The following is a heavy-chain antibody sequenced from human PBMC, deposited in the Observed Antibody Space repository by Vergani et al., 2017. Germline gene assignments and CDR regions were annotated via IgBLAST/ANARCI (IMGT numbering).Heavy chain of an antibody. Sequence: QVKLQESGPGLLKPSQTLSLTCTVSGESIRSGSHYWSWIRQPAGKGPEWIGHIHTGGSTDLNPSFKSRVSISVDTSKSQFSLKLNSVTVAVTAVYYCAREEATVTKGGFDYWGQGTLVTVSS. J-gene: IGHJ4*02. CDR1: GESIRSGSHY. V-gene: IGHV4-61*02. CDR3: AREEATVTKGGFDY. D-gene: IGHD4-17*01. CDR2: IHTGGST.